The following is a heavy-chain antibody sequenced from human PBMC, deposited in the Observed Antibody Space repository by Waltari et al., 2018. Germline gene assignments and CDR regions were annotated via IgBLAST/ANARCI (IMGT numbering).Heavy chain of an antibody. CDR3: AITPSPTVPNCSSTSCASIEDV. Sequence: QVQLQESGPGLVKPSETLSLTCAVSGYSISSGYYWGWIRQPPGKGLEWIGSIYHSGSTYYNPARRGRSTISVDTSKNQFSLKLSSVTAADTAVYYCAITPSPTVPNCSSTSCASIEDVWGQGTTVTVSS. D-gene: IGHD2-2*01. CDR2: IYHSGST. J-gene: IGHJ6*02. V-gene: IGHV4-38-2*01. CDR1: GYSISSGYY.